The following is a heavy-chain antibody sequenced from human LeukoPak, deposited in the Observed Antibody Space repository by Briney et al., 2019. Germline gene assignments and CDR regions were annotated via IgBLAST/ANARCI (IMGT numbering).Heavy chain of an antibody. V-gene: IGHV4-30-2*01. J-gene: IGHJ4*02. Sequence: SQTLSLTCAVSGGSISSGSYSWSWIRQPPGKGLEWIGYIYPRGSTYYNPSLKSRVILSLDKSANQFSLNLSSVTAADTAVYYCASGGVTVYSYGPDYWGQGTLVAVS. CDR2: IYPRGST. CDR3: ASGGVTVYSYGPDY. D-gene: IGHD5-18*01. CDR1: GGSISSGSYS.